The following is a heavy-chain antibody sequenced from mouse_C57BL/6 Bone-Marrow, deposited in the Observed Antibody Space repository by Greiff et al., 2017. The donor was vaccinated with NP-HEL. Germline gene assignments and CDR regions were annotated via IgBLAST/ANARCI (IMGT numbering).Heavy chain of an antibody. CDR3: ARGAY. CDR2: IYPGDGDT. Sequence: LVESGAELVKPGASVQISCKASGYAFSSYWLNWVKQRPGTGLEWIGQIYPGDGDTNYNGQFKDKASLTADKSSSTAYMQLSSLTSEDSAVYFCARGAYWGQGTLVTVSA. CDR1: GYAFSSYW. V-gene: IGHV1-80*01. J-gene: IGHJ3*01.